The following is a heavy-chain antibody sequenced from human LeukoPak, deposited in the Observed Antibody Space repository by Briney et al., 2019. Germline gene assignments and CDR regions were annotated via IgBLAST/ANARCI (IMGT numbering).Heavy chain of an antibody. CDR3: ARDDYYGSGTYFDY. CDR2: IYTSGST. J-gene: IGHJ4*02. V-gene: IGHV4-61*02. D-gene: IGHD3-10*01. CDR1: GGSISSGGYY. Sequence: SETLSLTCTVSGGSISSGGYYWSWIRQPAGKGLEWIGRIYTSGSTNYNPSLKSRVTMSVDTSKNQFSLKLSSVTAADTAVYYCARDDYYGSGTYFDYWGQGTLVTVSS.